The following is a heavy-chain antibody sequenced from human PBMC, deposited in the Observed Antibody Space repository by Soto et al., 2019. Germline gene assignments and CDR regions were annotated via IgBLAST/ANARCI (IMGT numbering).Heavy chain of an antibody. CDR2: IIPIFGTA. CDR1: GGTFSSYA. CDR3: ARDGPFNDYGDYYYYYMDV. J-gene: IGHJ6*03. V-gene: IGHV1-69*13. Sequence: SVKVSCKASGGTFSSYAISWVRQAPGQGLEWMGGIIPIFGTANYAQKLQGRVTMTADASTSTAYMELRSLRSDDTAVYYCARDGPFNDYGDYYYYYMDVWGKGTTVTVSS. D-gene: IGHD4-17*01.